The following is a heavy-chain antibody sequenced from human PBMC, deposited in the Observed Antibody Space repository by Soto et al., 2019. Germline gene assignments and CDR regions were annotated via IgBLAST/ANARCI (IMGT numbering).Heavy chain of an antibody. Sequence: QVQLQESGPGLVKPSQTLSLTCTVSGGSISSGGYYWSWIRQHPGKGLEWIGYIYYSGSTYYNPSLNSRVTISVDTSKNQFSLKLSSVTAADTAVYYCARAAVVVVAATEYYFDYWGQGTLVTVSS. CDR1: GGSISSGGYY. CDR3: ARAAVVVVAATEYYFDY. V-gene: IGHV4-31*03. CDR2: IYYSGST. J-gene: IGHJ4*02. D-gene: IGHD2-15*01.